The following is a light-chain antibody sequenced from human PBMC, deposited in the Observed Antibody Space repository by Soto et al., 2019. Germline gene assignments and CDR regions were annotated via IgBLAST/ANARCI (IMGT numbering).Light chain of an antibody. CDR1: SSNIGAGYD. V-gene: IGLV1-40*01. J-gene: IGLJ2*01. CDR3: QSYDSSLSGSHVV. CDR2: GNS. Sequence: SVLTQPPSVSGAPGQRVTISCTGSSSNIGAGYDVHWYQQLPGTAPKLLIYGNSNRPSGVPDRFSGSKSGTSASLAITGLQADDEADYYCQSYDSSLSGSHVVFGGGTKVTVL.